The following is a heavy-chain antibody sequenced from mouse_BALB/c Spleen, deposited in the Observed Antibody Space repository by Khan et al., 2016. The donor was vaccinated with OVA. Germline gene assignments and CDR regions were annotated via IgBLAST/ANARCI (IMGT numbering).Heavy chain of an antibody. CDR3: ASSGYGSLAY. D-gene: IGHD1-1*01. J-gene: IGHJ2*01. V-gene: IGHV1-77*01. CDR1: GYIFTDYV. CDR2: IYPGSGST. Sequence: QVQLQQSGPELVKPGASVKMSCKASGYIFTDYVINWVKQSTGQGLEWIGEIYPGSGSTYYHEKFKGKATLTADKSSNTAYLHLSSLTSEDSTVYFCASSGYGSLAYWGQGTTLTVSS.